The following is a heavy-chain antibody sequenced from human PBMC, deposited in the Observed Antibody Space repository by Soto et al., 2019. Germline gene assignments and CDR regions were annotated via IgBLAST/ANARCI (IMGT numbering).Heavy chain of an antibody. V-gene: IGHV3-33*01. CDR2: IWYDGSNK. J-gene: IGHJ6*02. Sequence: QVQLVESGGGVVQPGRSLRLSCAASGFTFSSYGMHWVRQAPGKGLEWVAVIWYDGSNKYYADSVKGRFTISRDNSKNTLYLQMNSLRAEDTAVYYCARERWEQDYYYYYGMDVWGQGTTDTVSS. D-gene: IGHD1-26*01. CDR1: GFTFSSYG. CDR3: ARERWEQDYYYYYGMDV.